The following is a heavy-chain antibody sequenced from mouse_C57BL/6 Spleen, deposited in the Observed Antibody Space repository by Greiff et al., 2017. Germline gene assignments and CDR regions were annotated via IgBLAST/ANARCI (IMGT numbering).Heavy chain of an antibody. CDR3: ARKSGITTVVATNFDV. J-gene: IGHJ1*03. CDR2: INPNYGTT. V-gene: IGHV1-39*01. CDR1: GYSFTDYN. Sequence: QLQQSGPELVKPGASVKISCKASGYSFTDYNMNWVKQSNGKSLEWIGVINPNYGTTSYNQKFKGKATLTVDQSSSTAYMQLNSLTSEDSAVYYCARKSGITTVVATNFDVWGTGTTVTVSS. D-gene: IGHD1-1*01.